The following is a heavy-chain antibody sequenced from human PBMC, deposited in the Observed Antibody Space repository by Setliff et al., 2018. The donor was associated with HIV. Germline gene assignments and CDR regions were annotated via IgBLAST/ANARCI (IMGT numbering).Heavy chain of an antibody. Sequence: GASVKVSCKASGYTFTDYYIHWVRQAPGQGLEWMGWINSASGGTNYAQNFQGRVTVTRDTSINTAYVKLNSLKSDDTAVYYCARDYLHVFDIWGQGTMVT. CDR3: ARDYLHVFDI. CDR1: GYTFTDYY. V-gene: IGHV1-2*02. J-gene: IGHJ3*02. CDR2: INSASGGT.